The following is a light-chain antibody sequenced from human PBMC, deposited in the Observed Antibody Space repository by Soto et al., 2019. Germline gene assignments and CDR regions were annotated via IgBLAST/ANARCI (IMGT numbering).Light chain of an antibody. CDR2: DAS. J-gene: IGKJ5*01. V-gene: IGKV3D-20*02. CDR1: QSVSSSY. CDR3: QQRSNWPIT. Sequence: EIVLTQSPGTLSLSPGERATLSCRASQSVSSSYLAWYQQKPGQAPRLPIYDASNRATGIPARFSGSGSGTDFTLTISGLEPEDFAVYYCQQRSNWPITFGQGTRLEIK.